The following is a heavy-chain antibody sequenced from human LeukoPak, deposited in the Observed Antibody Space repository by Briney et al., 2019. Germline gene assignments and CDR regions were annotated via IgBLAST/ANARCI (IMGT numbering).Heavy chain of an antibody. J-gene: IGHJ6*02. CDR3: ARGGGLDV. D-gene: IGHD3-16*01. CDR1: GFTFSSYA. Sequence: GGSLRLSRAASGFTFSSYAMHWVRQAPGKGLEWVASINHNGNVNYYVDSVKGRFTISRDNAKNSLYLQMSNLRAEDTAVYFCARGGGLDVWGQGATVTVSS. CDR2: INHNGNVN. V-gene: IGHV3-7*03.